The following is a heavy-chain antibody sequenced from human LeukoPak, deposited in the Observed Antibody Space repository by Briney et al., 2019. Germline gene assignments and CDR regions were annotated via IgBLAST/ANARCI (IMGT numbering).Heavy chain of an antibody. D-gene: IGHD2-21*02. CDR3: ARDRSVVVTANRHFDY. CDR1: GFMFSSYW. CDR2: IKQDGSEE. V-gene: IGHV3-7*01. J-gene: IGHJ4*02. Sequence: GGSLRLSCGASGFMFSSYWMTWVRQAPGKGLEWVANIKQDGSEEYYMDSVKGRFTISRDNAKNSLYLQMNSLRADDTAVYYCARDRSVVVTANRHFDYWGQGTLVTVSS.